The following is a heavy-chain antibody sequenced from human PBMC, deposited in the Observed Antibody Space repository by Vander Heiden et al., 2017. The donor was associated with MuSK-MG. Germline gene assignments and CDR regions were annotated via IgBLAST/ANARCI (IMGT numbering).Heavy chain of an antibody. J-gene: IGHJ4*02. V-gene: IGHV1-69*01. CDR2: ITPILGTT. CDR3: AGGPIHKNFDS. D-gene: IGHD3-16*01. Sequence: QVQLVQSGAEVKKPGSSVKVSCKASGGTFSSYTVIWVRQAPGQALELMGGITPILGTTNYAQNFQGRITIDADGSTSTVYMELSSLRSEDTAIYRCAGGPIHKNFDSWGQGTLVTVSS. CDR1: GGTFSSYT.